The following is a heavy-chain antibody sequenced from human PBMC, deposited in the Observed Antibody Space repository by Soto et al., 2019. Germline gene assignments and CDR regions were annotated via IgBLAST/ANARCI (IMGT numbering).Heavy chain of an antibody. Sequence: GESLKISCNGSGYSFTIYCIGWVLQMPGKGLEWMGIIYPGDSDTRYSPSFQGQVTISADKSISTAYLQWSSLKASDTAMYYCARLSRQWLSSWVFYWGQGTLVTVSS. CDR3: ARLSRQWLSSWVFY. D-gene: IGHD6-19*01. CDR1: GYSFTIYC. J-gene: IGHJ4*02. V-gene: IGHV5-51*01. CDR2: IYPGDSDT.